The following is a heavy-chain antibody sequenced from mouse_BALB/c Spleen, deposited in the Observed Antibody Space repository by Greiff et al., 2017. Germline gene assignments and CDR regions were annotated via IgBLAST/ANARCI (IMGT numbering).Heavy chain of an antibody. CDR2: IDPSDSYT. V-gene: IGHV1-69*02. CDR1: GYTFTSYW. D-gene: IGHD3-1*01. CDR3: ARRGAARATCMDY. Sequence: QVQLQQPGAELVKPGASVKLSCKASGYTFTSYWMHWVKQRPGQGLEWIGEIDPSDSYTNYNQKFKGKATLTVDKSSSTAYMQLSSLTSEDSAVYYCARRGAARATCMDYWGQGTSVTVSS. J-gene: IGHJ4*01.